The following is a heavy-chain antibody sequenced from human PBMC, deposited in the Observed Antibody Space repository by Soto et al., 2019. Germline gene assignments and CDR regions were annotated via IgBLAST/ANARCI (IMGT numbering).Heavy chain of an antibody. CDR3: VTGSGSSTSDAFDI. Sequence: QVQLQGSGPRLVKPSETLSLTCTVFGGSVTTYYWTWIRQSPGKGLEWIGFTSHSGSTNYNPSLRSRVTMSVDTSKNQFSLKLNSVTAADTAVYYCVTGSGSSTSDAFDIWDRGTMVTVSS. CDR2: TSHSGST. J-gene: IGHJ3*02. D-gene: IGHD3-10*01. CDR1: GGSVTTYY. V-gene: IGHV4-59*02.